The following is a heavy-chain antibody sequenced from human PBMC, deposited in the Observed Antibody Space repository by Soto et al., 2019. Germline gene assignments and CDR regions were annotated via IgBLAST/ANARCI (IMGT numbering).Heavy chain of an antibody. V-gene: IGHV3-21*01. J-gene: IGHJ4*02. D-gene: IGHD2-21*02. CDR2: ISSSSSYI. Sequence: EVQLVESGGGLVKPGGSLRLSCAASGFTFSSYSMNWVRQAPGKGLEWVSSISSSSSYIYYADSVKGRFTISRDNAKNSPYLQMNSLRAEDTAVYYCARSRGNSFDYWGQGTLVTVSS. CDR1: GFTFSSYS. CDR3: ARSRGNSFDY.